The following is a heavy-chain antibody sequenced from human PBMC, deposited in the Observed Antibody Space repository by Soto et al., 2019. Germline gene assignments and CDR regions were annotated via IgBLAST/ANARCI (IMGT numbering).Heavy chain of an antibody. J-gene: IGHJ5*02. V-gene: IGHV4-61*08. CDR3: ARIPVDTYMINWFDP. D-gene: IGHD5-18*01. CDR1: GGSVSSGDYY. Sequence: SETLSLTCTVSGGSVSSGDYYWSWIRQPPGKGLEWIGYIYYSGSTNYNPSLKSRVSISLDTSKNQFSLRLTSVTAADTAVYYCARIPVDTYMINWFDPWGQGTLVTVS. CDR2: IYYSGST.